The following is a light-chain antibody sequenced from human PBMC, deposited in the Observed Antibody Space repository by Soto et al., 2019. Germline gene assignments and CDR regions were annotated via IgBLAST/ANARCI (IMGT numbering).Light chain of an antibody. CDR2: DAS. CDR1: QSIGRW. J-gene: IGKJ1*01. CDR3: QQYYSYWT. Sequence: QTTPLPSPLLSSVGVPVTLTFWASQSIGRWLAWYQQKPGKAPKLLIFDASTLENGGPARFSGSRSGPEFSLTISSLQPDDFATYYCQQYYSYWTFGQGTKVDI. V-gene: IGKV1-5*01.